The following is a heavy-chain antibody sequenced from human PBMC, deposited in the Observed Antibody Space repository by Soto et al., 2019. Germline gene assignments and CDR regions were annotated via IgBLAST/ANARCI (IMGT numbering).Heavy chain of an antibody. V-gene: IGHV1-69*01. J-gene: IGHJ6*02. CDR3: ARSQGSSTSLEIYYYYYYGMDV. CDR1: GGTFSSYA. D-gene: IGHD2-2*01. CDR2: IIPISGTA. Sequence: QVQLVQSGAEVKNPGSSVKVSCKASGGTFSSYAISWVRQAPGQGLEWMGGIIPISGTANYAQKFQGRVTITADESTSTAYMELRSLRSEDTAVYYCARSQGSSTSLEIYYYYYYGMDVWGQGTTVTVSS.